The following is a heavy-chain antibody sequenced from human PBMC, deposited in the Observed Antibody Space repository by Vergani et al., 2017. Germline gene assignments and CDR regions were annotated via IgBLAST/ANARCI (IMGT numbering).Heavy chain of an antibody. J-gene: IGHJ6*03. Sequence: EVQLVESGGGLVKPGGSLRLSCAASGFTFSTYEMNWVRQAPGKGLEWVSYISSSGNTIYYADSVKGRFTISRDNAKNSLYLQMNSLRAEDTAVYYCARDMSRAKGSPYYYYYYMDVWGKGTTVTVSS. CDR2: ISSSGNTI. CDR1: GFTFSTYE. CDR3: ARDMSRAKGSPYYYYYYMDV. V-gene: IGHV3-48*03. D-gene: IGHD2-15*01.